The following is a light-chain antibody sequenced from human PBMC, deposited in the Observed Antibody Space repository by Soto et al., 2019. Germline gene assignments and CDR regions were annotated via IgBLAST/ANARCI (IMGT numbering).Light chain of an antibody. V-gene: IGKV3-15*01. CDR1: QSVSSH. CDR2: DAS. J-gene: IGKJ1*01. Sequence: EIVMTQSPATLSVSPGEGATVSCRASQSVSSHLAWYQHKPGQAPRLLFYDASTRATGIPARFSGSGSGTDFTLTISSLEPEDFAVYYCQQFHNWPRTFGQGTKVDIK. CDR3: QQFHNWPRT.